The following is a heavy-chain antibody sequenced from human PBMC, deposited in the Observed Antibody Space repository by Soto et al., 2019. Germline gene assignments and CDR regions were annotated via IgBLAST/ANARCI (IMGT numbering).Heavy chain of an antibody. Sequence: GGSLRPPCASPGCIFSTYARNWVRQAPGKGLEWVSAISSSGNSAYYAESVSRLSTIARDNTINSLYPQMWGLRPEHTAVYYCAHPRGYGVFDAVDIWGQGTMVTVSS. J-gene: IGHJ3*02. CDR1: GCIFSTYA. CDR2: ISSSGNSA. CDR3: AHPRGYGVFDAVDI. V-gene: IGHV3-23*01. D-gene: IGHD4-17*01.